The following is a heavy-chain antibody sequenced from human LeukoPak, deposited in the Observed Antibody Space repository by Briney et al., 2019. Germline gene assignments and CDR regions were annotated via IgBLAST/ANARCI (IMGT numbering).Heavy chain of an antibody. D-gene: IGHD3-22*01. J-gene: IGHJ6*02. CDR2: INHSGST. V-gene: IGHV4-34*01. CDR1: GGSFSGYY. CDR3: ARGSSGYYGMDV. Sequence: PSETLSLTCAVYGGSFSGYYWSLLRQPPGKGLEWIGEINHSGSTNYNPSLKSRVTISVDTSKNQFSLKLSSVTAADTAVYYCARGSSGYYGMDVWGQGTTVTVSS.